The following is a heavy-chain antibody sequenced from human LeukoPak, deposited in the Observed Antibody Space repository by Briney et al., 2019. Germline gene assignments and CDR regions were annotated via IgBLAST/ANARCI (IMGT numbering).Heavy chain of an antibody. CDR2: IYYSGST. J-gene: IGHJ3*02. CDR1: GGSISSYY. Sequence: PSETLSLTCTVSGGSISSYYWSWIRQPPGKGLGWIGYIYYSGSTNYNPSLKSRVTISVDTSKNQFSLKLSSVTAADTAVYYCATRGYSYALDAFDIWGQGTMVTVSS. CDR3: ATRGYSYALDAFDI. D-gene: IGHD5-18*01. V-gene: IGHV4-59*01.